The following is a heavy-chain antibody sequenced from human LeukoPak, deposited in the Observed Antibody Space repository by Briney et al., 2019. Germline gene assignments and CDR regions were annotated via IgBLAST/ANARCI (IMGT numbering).Heavy chain of an antibody. Sequence: GGSLRLSCAASGFTFSNYWMTWVRQAPGKGLEWVANIKEDGSEKYYVDSVKGRFTISRDNAKNSLYLQMNSLRAEDTAVYYCARVRGDLVVVSANFDYWGQGTLVTVSS. V-gene: IGHV3-7*01. J-gene: IGHJ4*02. CDR2: IKEDGSEK. CDR1: GFTFSNYW. D-gene: IGHD2-15*01. CDR3: ARVRGDLVVVSANFDY.